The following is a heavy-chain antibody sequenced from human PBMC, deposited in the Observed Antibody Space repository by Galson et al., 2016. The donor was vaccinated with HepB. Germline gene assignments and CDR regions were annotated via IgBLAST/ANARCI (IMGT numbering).Heavy chain of an antibody. J-gene: IGHJ2*01. Sequence: SLRLSCAASGFRFENYAMHWVRQAPGKGLEWVSGISWNSGTIVYADSVKGRFTISRDNAKNSLYLQMNSLRAEDTALYYCAKGGGIAARPGNWYFDLWGRGTLVTVSS. V-gene: IGHV3-9*01. CDR1: GFRFENYA. CDR2: ISWNSGTI. CDR3: AKGGGIAARPGNWYFDL. D-gene: IGHD6-6*01.